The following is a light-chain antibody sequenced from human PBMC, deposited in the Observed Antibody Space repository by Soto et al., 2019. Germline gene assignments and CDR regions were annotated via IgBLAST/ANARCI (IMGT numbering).Light chain of an antibody. CDR3: SSYAGSNNVV. V-gene: IGLV2-8*01. CDR1: SSDVGGSNY. Sequence: QSALTQPPSASGSAGQSVTISCTGTSSDVGGSNYVSWYQQHPGKAPKVMVYEVSKRPSGVPDRFSGSKSGNTASLTVSGLQADDEADYYCSSYAGSNNVVFGGGTKVTVL. CDR2: EVS. J-gene: IGLJ3*02.